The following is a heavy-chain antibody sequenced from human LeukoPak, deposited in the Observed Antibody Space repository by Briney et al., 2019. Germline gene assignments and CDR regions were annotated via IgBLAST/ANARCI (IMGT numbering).Heavy chain of an antibody. V-gene: IGHV3-48*04. D-gene: IGHD5-24*01. Sequence: GGSLRLSCAASGFTFSSYSMNWVRQAPGKGLEWVSYISSSSSTIYYADSVKGRFTISRDNAKNSLYLRMNSLRAEDTAVYYCARDKRWLHIGVFDHWGQGTLVTVSS. CDR1: GFTFSSYS. CDR3: ARDKRWLHIGVFDH. CDR2: ISSSSSTI. J-gene: IGHJ4*02.